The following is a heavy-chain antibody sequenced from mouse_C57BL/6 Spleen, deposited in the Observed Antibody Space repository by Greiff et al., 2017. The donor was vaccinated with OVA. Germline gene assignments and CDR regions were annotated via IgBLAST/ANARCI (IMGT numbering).Heavy chain of an antibody. CDR1: GYTFTSYT. D-gene: IGHD2-2*01. Sequence: VKLVESGAELARPGASVKMSCKASGYTFTSYTMHWVKQRPGQGLEWIGYINPSSGYTKYNQKFKDKATLTADKSSSTAYMQLSSLTSEDSAVYYCARWGNGYAWFAYWGQGTLVTVSA. J-gene: IGHJ3*01. V-gene: IGHV1-4*01. CDR2: INPSSGYT. CDR3: ARWGNGYAWFAY.